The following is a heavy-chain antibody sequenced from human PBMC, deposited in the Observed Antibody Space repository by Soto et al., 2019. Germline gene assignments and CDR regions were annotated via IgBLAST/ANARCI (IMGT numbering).Heavy chain of an antibody. CDR3: AKESSGITLYGLDV. V-gene: IGHV1-2*02. Sequence: ASVKVSCKASGFTFTGQYMHWVRKAPGQGLEWMGWINPNSGDTNYAQKFQDRVTMTRDTSISTAYMELSSLRSDDTAEYYCAKESSGITLYGLDVWGQGTTVTVSS. J-gene: IGHJ6*02. D-gene: IGHD6-6*01. CDR2: INPNSGDT. CDR1: GFTFTGQY.